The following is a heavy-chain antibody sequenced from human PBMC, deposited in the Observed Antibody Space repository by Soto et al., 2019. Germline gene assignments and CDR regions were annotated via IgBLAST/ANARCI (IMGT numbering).Heavy chain of an antibody. CDR2: IYYSGST. D-gene: IGHD1-26*01. CDR1: GGSISSSSYY. Sequence: SETLSLTCTVSGGSISSSSYYWGWIRQPPGKGLEWIGSIYYSGSTYYNPSLKSRVTISVDTSKNQFSLKPSSVTAADTAVYYCARQVGGPVDYWGQGTLVTVSS. J-gene: IGHJ4*02. CDR3: ARQVGGPVDY. V-gene: IGHV4-39*01.